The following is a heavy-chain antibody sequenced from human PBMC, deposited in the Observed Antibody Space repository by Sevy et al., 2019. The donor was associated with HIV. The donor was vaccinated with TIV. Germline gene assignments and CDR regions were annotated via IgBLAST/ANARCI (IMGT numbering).Heavy chain of an antibody. CDR3: ARDLSKQGMDV. J-gene: IGHJ6*02. Sequence: SETLSLTCTVSGGSISSGGYYWSWIRQHPGKGLEWIGYIYYSGSTYYNPSLKSRVTISVDTSKNHFSLKLSSVTAADTAVYYCARDLSKQGMDVWGQGTTVTVSS. CDR2: IYYSGST. D-gene: IGHD3-16*02. CDR1: GGSISSGGYY. V-gene: IGHV4-31*03.